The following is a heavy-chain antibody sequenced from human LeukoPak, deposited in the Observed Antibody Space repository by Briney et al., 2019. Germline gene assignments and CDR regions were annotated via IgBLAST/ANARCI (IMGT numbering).Heavy chain of an antibody. CDR3: ARVLWFGELFDDY. D-gene: IGHD3-10*01. Sequence: GGSLRLSCAASGFTVSSNYMSWVRQAPGKGLEWVSVIYSGGSTYYADSVKGRFTISRDNSKNTLYLQMNSLRAEDTAVYYCARVLWFGELFDDYWGQGTLVTVSS. CDR2: IYSGGST. J-gene: IGHJ4*02. CDR1: GFTVSSNY. V-gene: IGHV3-53*01.